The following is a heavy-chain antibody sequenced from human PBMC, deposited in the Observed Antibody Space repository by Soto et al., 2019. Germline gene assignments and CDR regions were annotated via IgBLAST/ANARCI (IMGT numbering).Heavy chain of an antibody. CDR2: IYYSGST. D-gene: IGHD2-8*01. J-gene: IGHJ4*02. V-gene: IGHV4-59*01. CDR3: ARVGSEDCTNGVCSSHFDY. Sequence: SETLSLTCTVSGGSISSYYWSWIRQPPGKGLEWIGYIYYSGSTNYNPSLKSRVTISVDTSKNQFSLKLSSVTAADTAVYYCARVGSEDCTNGVCSSHFDYWGQGTLVTVSS. CDR1: GGSISSYY.